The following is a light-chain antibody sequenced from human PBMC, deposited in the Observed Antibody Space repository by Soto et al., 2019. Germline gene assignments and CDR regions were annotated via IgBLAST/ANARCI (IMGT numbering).Light chain of an antibody. CDR3: QHLNDYRYT. V-gene: IGKV1-9*01. J-gene: IGKJ2*01. CDR1: QAIGSS. CDR2: AAS. Sequence: DFQLTQSPSFLSASVGERVTITCRASQAIGSSLAWYQHNPGKAPKLLIYAASTLQNGVPSSFSGSGSGTEFTLTISSLQPEDFATYYCQHLNDYRYTFGQGTKVEIK.